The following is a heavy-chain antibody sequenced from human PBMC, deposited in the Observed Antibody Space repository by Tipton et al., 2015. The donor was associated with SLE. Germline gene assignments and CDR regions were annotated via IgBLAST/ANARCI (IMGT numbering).Heavy chain of an antibody. CDR1: GDSVASNSAA. Sequence: GLVKPSQTLSPTCAISGDSVASNSAAWNWIRQSPSRGFEWLGRTYYRSRWYSDYAVSVTSRININPDTSKNQFSLQLNSVTPEDTAIYYCARIKATGDRYYFDYWGQGTLVTVSS. CDR2: TYYRSRWYS. D-gene: IGHD7-27*01. J-gene: IGHJ4*02. V-gene: IGHV6-1*01. CDR3: ARIKATGDRYYFDY.